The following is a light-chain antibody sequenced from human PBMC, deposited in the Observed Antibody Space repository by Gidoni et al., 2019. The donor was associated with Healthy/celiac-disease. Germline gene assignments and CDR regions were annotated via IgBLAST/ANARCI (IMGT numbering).Light chain of an antibody. CDR3: QSYDSSLSGSKVV. CDR1: SPNIGAGYD. V-gene: IGLV1-40*01. CDR2: GNS. Sequence: QSVLTQPPSVSGAPGQRVTISCTGSSPNIGAGYDVPWYQQLPGTAPNLLSYGNSNRPSGVPDRFSGSKSGTSASLAITGLQAEDEADYYCQSYDSSLSGSKVVFGGGTKLTVL. J-gene: IGLJ2*01.